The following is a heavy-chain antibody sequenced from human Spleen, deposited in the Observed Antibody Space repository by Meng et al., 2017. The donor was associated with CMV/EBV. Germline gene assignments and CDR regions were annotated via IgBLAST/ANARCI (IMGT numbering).Heavy chain of an antibody. CDR1: GFSLSTSGVG. D-gene: IGHD2-21*01. J-gene: IGHJ4*02. Sequence: SGPTLVKPTQTRTLTCTFSGFSLSTSGVGVNWIRQPPGKALEWLAVIYWNDDKRYSPSLKSRLTITKDTSKNQVVLTMTNMGPVDTATYYCAHSDLSILGPPFDYWGQGTLVTVSS. CDR3: AHSDLSILGPPFDY. V-gene: IGHV2-5*01. CDR2: IYWNDDK.